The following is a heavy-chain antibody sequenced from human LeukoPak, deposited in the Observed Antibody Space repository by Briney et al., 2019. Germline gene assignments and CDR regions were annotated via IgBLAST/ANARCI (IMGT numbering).Heavy chain of an antibody. CDR1: GGSISSGSYY. D-gene: IGHD3-22*01. J-gene: IGHJ1*01. V-gene: IGHV4-61*02. CDR2: IYTSGST. Sequence: PSQTLSLTCTVSGGSISSGSYYWSWIRQPAGKGLEWIGRIYTSGSTNYNPSLKSRVTISVDTSKNQFSLKLRPVTAADTAVYYCARQDSSGYYYEGYFQHWGQGTLVTVSS. CDR3: ARQDSSGYYYEGYFQH.